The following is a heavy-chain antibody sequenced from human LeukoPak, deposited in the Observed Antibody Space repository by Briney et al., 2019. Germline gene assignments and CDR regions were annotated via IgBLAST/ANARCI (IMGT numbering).Heavy chain of an antibody. CDR2: INHSGST. V-gene: IGHV4-34*01. D-gene: IGHD6-6*01. CDR1: GGSFSGYY. CDR3: ARDGSSSSGNWFDP. J-gene: IGHJ5*02. Sequence: PSETLSLTCAVYGGSFSGYYWSWVRQPPGKGLEWIGEINHSGSTNYNPSLKSRVTISVDTSQNQFSLKLSSVTAADTAVYYCARDGSSSSGNWFDPWGQGTLVTVSS.